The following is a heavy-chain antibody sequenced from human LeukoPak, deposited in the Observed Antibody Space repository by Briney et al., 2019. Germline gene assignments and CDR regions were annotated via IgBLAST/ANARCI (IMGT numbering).Heavy chain of an antibody. D-gene: IGHD3-22*01. V-gene: IGHV3-7*01. CDR1: GFTLTVYW. CDR3: ARGRFYHDSPE. J-gene: IGHJ4*02. Sequence: PGGSLRLSCKASGFTLTVYWMTWVRQAPGKGLEWVANINHDGTEKYYVDSVKGRFTISRENAKNSLFLQMSSLRAEDTAVYYCARGRFYHDSPEWGQGTLVTVSS. CDR2: INHDGTEK.